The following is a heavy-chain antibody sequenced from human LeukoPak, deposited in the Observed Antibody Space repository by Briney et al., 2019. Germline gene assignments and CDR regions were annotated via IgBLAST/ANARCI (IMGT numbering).Heavy chain of an antibody. CDR1: GASFSSGDQY. CDR3: SRGLDSRKLGY. Sequence: SETLSLACTVSGASFSSGDQYWNWIRQSPGKGLEWIGSIHPSGTLYNNPSLESRVTMSMDTSKNQFSLNLNSVTAADTAVYFCSRGLDSRKLGYWGQGTLVTVSS. J-gene: IGHJ4*02. CDR2: IHPSGTL. V-gene: IGHV4-31*03. D-gene: IGHD3-22*01.